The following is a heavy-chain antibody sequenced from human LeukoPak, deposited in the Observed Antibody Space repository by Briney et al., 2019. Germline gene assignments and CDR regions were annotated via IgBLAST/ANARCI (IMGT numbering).Heavy chain of an antibody. D-gene: IGHD3-16*02. V-gene: IGHV3-21*01. CDR3: ATVIPTVAYYYGMDV. CDR2: ISSSSSYI. Sequence: SGGSLRLPCAASGFTFSSYSMNWVRQAPGKGLEWVSSISSSSSYIYYADSVKGRFTISRDNAKNSLYLQMNSLRAEDTAVYYCATVIPTVAYYYGMDVWGQGTTVTVSS. CDR1: GFTFSSYS. J-gene: IGHJ6*02.